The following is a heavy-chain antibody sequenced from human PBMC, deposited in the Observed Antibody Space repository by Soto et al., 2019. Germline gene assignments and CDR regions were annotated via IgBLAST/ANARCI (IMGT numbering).Heavy chain of an antibody. CDR3: ARVGYDGEYFDY. J-gene: IGHJ4*02. Sequence: SETLSLTCAVSGGSISSGGYSWSWIRQPPGKGLEWIGYIYHSGSTYYNPSLKSRVTISVDRSKNQFSLKLSSVTAADTAVYYCARVGYDGEYFDYWGQGTLVTVSS. D-gene: IGHD3-22*01. CDR2: IYHSGST. V-gene: IGHV4-30-2*01. CDR1: GGSISSGGYS.